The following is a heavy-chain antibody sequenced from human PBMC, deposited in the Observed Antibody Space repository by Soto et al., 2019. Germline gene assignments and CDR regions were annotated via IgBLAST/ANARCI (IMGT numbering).Heavy chain of an antibody. Sequence: QVQLVQSGAEEKKPGASVKVSCKASGYTFTSYAMHWVRQAPGQRLEWMGWINAGNGNTKYSQKFQGRVTITRDTSASTGYLELSSLRSEDTAVYYCARGSGYYYRDDYWGQGTLVTVAS. D-gene: IGHD3-22*01. V-gene: IGHV1-3*05. J-gene: IGHJ4*02. CDR3: ARGSGYYYRDDY. CDR2: INAGNGNT. CDR1: GYTFTSYA.